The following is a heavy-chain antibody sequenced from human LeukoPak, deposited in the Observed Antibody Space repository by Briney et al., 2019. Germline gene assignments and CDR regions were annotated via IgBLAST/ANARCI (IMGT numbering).Heavy chain of an antibody. D-gene: IGHD1-20*01. CDR1: GFTLSRYS. J-gene: IGHJ5*02. CDR2: ITRSSTPT. Sequence: GGSLRLSCAPSGFTLSRYSMNCVRQAPGKGLEWVLSITRSSTPTYYTDSVRGRFTIPRNHAKNSLYLQMSSLRAEVTAVYYCARDNWNDAPGWFDPWGQGTLVTVSS. V-gene: IGHV3-21*01. CDR3: ARDNWNDAPGWFDP.